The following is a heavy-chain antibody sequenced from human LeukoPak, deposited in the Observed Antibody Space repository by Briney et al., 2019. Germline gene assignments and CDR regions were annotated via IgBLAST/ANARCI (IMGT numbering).Heavy chain of an antibody. Sequence: SETLSLTCTVSGGSLSSSSYYWGWIRQPPGKGLEWIGSIYYSGSTYYNPSLKRRVTISVDTSKNQFSLKLSSVTAADTAVYYCARTYYDFWSGYYRWFDPWGQGTLVTVSS. D-gene: IGHD3-3*01. CDR1: GGSLSSSSYY. V-gene: IGHV4-39*01. CDR3: ARTYYDFWSGYYRWFDP. CDR2: IYYSGST. J-gene: IGHJ5*02.